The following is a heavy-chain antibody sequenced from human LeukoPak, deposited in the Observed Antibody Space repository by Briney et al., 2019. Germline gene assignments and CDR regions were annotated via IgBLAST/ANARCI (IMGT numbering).Heavy chain of an antibody. CDR2: INHSGST. V-gene: IGHV4-34*01. CDR1: GGSFSGYY. D-gene: IGHD3-3*01. Sequence: PSETLSLTCAVYGGSFSGYYWSWIRQPPGKGLEWIGEINHSGSTNYNPSLKSRVTISVDTSKNQFSLKLSSVTAADTAVYYCASTLYDFWSGYPPHYMDVWGKGTTVTVSS. J-gene: IGHJ6*03. CDR3: ASTLYDFWSGYPPHYMDV.